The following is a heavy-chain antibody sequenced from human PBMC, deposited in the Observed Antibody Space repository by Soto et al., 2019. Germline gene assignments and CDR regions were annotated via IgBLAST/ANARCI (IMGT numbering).Heavy chain of an antibody. CDR2: IRAYNGNT. V-gene: IGHV1-18*01. J-gene: IGHJ4*02. CDR1: GYTFTSYG. CDR3: ARITMVRGVIITWDY. Sequence: QVQLVQSGAEVKKPGASVKVSCKASGYTFTSYGISWVRQAPGQGLEWMGWIRAYNGNTNYAQKLQGRVTMPTDTATSTGYMELRSLRSDDTAVYYCARITMVRGVIITWDYWGQGTLVTVSS. D-gene: IGHD3-10*01.